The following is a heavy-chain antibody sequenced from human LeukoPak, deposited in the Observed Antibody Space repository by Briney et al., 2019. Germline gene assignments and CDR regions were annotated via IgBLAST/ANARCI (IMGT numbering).Heavy chain of an antibody. CDR1: GFTFNDYY. CDR3: ARGRTTHY. J-gene: IGHJ4*02. D-gene: IGHD1-14*01. Sequence: PGGSLRLSCAASGFTFNDYYMSWIRQAPGKGLEWVSYISTGSSYTNYADSVKGRFTISRDNAKNLLYLQMNSLRAEDTAVYYCARGRTTHYWGQGTLVTVSS. CDR2: ISTGSSYT. V-gene: IGHV3-11*06.